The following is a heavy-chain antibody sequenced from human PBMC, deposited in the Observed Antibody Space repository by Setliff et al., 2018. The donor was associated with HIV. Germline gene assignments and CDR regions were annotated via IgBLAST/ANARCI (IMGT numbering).Heavy chain of an antibody. CDR3: GKDHGIVTGDYTDL. CDR1: GYTFLKSG. D-gene: IGHD3-9*01. J-gene: IGHJ1*01. Sequence: ASVTVSGKSSGYTFLKSGGTWMRQSPGQGIEWMGWISAYNGNTKYAKNFQDRLTLTTDTSTGTAYMILTSLTSNDTAVFYCGKDHGIVTGDYTDLWGQGTLVTVSS. V-gene: IGHV1-18*01. CDR2: ISAYNGNT.